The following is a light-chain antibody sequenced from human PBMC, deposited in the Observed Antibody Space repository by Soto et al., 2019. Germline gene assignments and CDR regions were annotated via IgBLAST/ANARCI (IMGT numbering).Light chain of an antibody. CDR2: EVS. Sequence: QSVLTQPPSASGSPGQSVTISCTGTSSDVGGYNYVSWYQQHPGKAPKLMIYEVSKRPSGVPDCFSGSKSGNTASLTVSGLQAEDEADYYCSSYAGSIYVFGTGTKVTVL. V-gene: IGLV2-8*01. CDR3: SSYAGSIYV. J-gene: IGLJ1*01. CDR1: SSDVGGYNY.